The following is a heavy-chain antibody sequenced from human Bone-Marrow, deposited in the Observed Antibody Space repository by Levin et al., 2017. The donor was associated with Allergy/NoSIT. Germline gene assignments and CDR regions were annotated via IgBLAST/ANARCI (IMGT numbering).Heavy chain of an antibody. V-gene: IGHV4-59*01. CDR1: GDSISTYY. CDR2: ISNTGSA. Sequence: PSETLSLTCIVSGDSISTYYWSWIRQPSGKGLEWIGYISNTGSATYNPSLKSRLTISVDTSNNQFSLKLSSVTTVDTAVYYCARSSKGHYDAFDIWGQGTMVTVSS. CDR3: ARSSKGHYDAFDI. J-gene: IGHJ3*02. D-gene: IGHD3-3*02.